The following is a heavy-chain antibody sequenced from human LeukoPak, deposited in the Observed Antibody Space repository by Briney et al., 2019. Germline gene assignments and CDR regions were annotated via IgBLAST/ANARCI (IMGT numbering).Heavy chain of an antibody. J-gene: IGHJ2*01. Sequence: GASVKVSCKASGYTFTGYYMHWVRQAPGQGLEWMGRINPNSGGTNYAQKFQGRVTMTRDTSISPAYMELSRLRSDDTAVYYCARVSGETRWYFDLWGRGTLVTVSS. CDR3: ARVSGETRWYFDL. D-gene: IGHD1-14*01. CDR2: INPNSGGT. CDR1: GYTFTGYY. V-gene: IGHV1-2*06.